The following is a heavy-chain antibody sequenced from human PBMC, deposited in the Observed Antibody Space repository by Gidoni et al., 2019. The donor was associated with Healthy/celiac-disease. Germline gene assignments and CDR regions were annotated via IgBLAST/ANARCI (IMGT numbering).Heavy chain of an antibody. Sequence: EVQLVESGGGLVQPGGSLRLSCAASGFTFRSYWMHWVRQAPGKGLVWVSRINSDGSSTSYADSVKGRFTISRDNAKNTLYLQMNSLRAEDTAVYYCARAEEDYGDWYFDLWGRGTLVTVSS. V-gene: IGHV3-74*01. D-gene: IGHD4-17*01. CDR2: INSDGSST. CDR3: ARAEEDYGDWYFDL. J-gene: IGHJ2*01. CDR1: GFTFRSYW.